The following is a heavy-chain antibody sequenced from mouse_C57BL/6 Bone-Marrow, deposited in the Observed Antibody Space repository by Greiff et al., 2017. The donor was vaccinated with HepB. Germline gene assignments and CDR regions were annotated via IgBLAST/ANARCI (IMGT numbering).Heavy chain of an antibody. Sequence: EVKVVESGPELVKPGASVKMSCKASGYTFTDYNMHWVKQSHGKSLEWIGYINPNNGGTSYNQKFKGKATLTVNKSSSTAYMELRSLTSEDSAVYYCARKGGVRDYFDYWGQGTTLTVSS. CDR2: INPNNGGT. V-gene: IGHV1-22*01. D-gene: IGHD2-5*01. CDR1: GYTFTDYN. CDR3: ARKGGVRDYFDY. J-gene: IGHJ2*01.